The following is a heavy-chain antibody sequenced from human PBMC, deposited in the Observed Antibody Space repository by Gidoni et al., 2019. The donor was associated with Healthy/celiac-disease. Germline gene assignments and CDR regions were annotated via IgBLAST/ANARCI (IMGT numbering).Heavy chain of an antibody. V-gene: IGHV4-34*01. Sequence: QVQLQQWGAGLLLPSETLSLTCAVYGGPFSGYHWSWFRQPPGKGLEWIGEINHSGSTNYNPSLKSRVTISVDTSKNQFSLKLSSVTAADTAVYYCARGPTVTNDFDYWGQGTLVTVSS. CDR3: ARGPTVTNDFDY. CDR1: GGPFSGYH. D-gene: IGHD4-17*01. CDR2: INHSGST. J-gene: IGHJ4*02.